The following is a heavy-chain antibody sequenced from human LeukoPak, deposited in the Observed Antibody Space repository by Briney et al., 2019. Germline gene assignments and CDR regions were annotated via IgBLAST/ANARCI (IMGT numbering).Heavy chain of an antibody. CDR2: ISGSGGST. CDR3: AKVSYGSGSYFGFDY. D-gene: IGHD3-10*01. CDR1: GFTFSSYA. Sequence: PGGSLRLSCAASGFTFSSYAMSWVRRAPGKGLEWVSAISGSGGSTYYADSVKGRFTISRDNSKNTLYLQMNSLRAEDTAVYYCAKVSYGSGSYFGFDYWGQGTLVTVSS. J-gene: IGHJ4*02. V-gene: IGHV3-23*01.